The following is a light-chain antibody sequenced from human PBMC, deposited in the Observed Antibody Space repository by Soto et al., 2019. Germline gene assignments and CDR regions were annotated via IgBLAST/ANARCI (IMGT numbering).Light chain of an antibody. J-gene: IGKJ1*01. CDR1: QSVTSDY. Sequence: EVVVTQSPGTLSFSPGESATLSCMASQSVTSDYLAWYQQKPGQSPRLLMSGASRRATGVPERFSGSGSGTDFTLTISRLEPEDFAVYYCQHYGHALWAFGQGTKVDIK. CDR3: QHYGHALWA. V-gene: IGKV3-20*01. CDR2: GAS.